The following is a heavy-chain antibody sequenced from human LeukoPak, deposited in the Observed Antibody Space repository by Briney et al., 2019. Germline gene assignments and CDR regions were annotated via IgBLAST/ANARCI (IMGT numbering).Heavy chain of an antibody. CDR2: INHSGST. D-gene: IGHD2-2*01. CDR3: ARAGGDQLQMYYFDY. CDR1: GGSFSGYY. J-gene: IGHJ4*02. Sequence: ASETLSLTCAVYGGSFSGYYWSWIRQPPGKGLEWIGEINHSGSTNYNPSLKSRVTISVDTSKNQFSLKLSSVTAADTAVYYCARAGGDQLQMYYFDYWGQGTLVTVSS. V-gene: IGHV4-34*01.